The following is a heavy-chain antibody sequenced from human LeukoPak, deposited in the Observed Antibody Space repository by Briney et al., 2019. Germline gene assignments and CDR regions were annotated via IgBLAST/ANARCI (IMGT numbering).Heavy chain of an antibody. CDR1: GFTFSNYW. CDR2: INSDGSST. V-gene: IGHV3-74*01. J-gene: IGHJ4*02. Sequence: GGSLRHSCAASGFTFSNYWMHWVRHAPGKGLVWVSRINSDGSSTTYADSVKGRFTISRDNAKNTLYLQMNSLRAEDTAVYYCARTISSSSTSCFLYWGQGTLVTVSS. D-gene: IGHD2-2*01. CDR3: ARTISSSSTSCFLY.